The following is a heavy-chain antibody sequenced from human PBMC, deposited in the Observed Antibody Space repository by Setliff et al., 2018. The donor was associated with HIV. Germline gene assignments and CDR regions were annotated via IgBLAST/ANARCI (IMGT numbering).Heavy chain of an antibody. CDR1: GFTFSSYS. D-gene: IGHD6-19*01. V-gene: IGHV3-21*06. CDR2: LSSNENYI. CDR3: AREGAVPGSYYLDY. J-gene: IGHJ4*02. Sequence: PGGSLRLSCAASGFTFSSYSMSWVRQAPGKGLEWVSSLSSNENYIYYADSVKGRFTISRDNAKNSLYLQMNSLRAEDSAVYFCAREGAVPGSYYLDYWGQGTLVTVSS.